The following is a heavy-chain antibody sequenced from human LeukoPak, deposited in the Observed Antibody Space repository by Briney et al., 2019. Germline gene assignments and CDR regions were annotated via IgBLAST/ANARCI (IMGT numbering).Heavy chain of an antibody. Sequence: PRASLRLSCAASGFTFSSYAMHWVRQAPGKGLEWVAVISYVGANRYYADSVKGRFTISRDNSKNTLYLQMNSLRTEDTAVYYCARVASDSSGWSHFDYWGQGTLVTVSS. J-gene: IGHJ4*02. CDR2: ISYVGANR. D-gene: IGHD6-19*01. CDR3: ARVASDSSGWSHFDY. CDR1: GFTFSSYA. V-gene: IGHV3-30*14.